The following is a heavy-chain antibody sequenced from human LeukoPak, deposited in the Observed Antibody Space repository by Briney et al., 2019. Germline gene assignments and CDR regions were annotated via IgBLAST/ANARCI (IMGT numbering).Heavy chain of an antibody. CDR2: ISASGGST. CDR3: AKYVIQQLRSSGYDYFDY. CDR1: GFTFNTYG. Sequence: KAGGSLRLSCAASGFTFNTYGMSWVRQAPGKGLEWVSVISASGGSTYYADSVKGRFTISRDNFKNTLYLQLNSLRAEDTAVYYCAKYVIQQLRSSGYDYFDYWGQGTLVTVSS. V-gene: IGHV3-23*01. J-gene: IGHJ4*02. D-gene: IGHD5-12*01.